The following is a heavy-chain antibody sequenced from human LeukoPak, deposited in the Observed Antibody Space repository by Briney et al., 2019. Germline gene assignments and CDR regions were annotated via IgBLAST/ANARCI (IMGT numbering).Heavy chain of an antibody. CDR2: INWDGGST. CDR3: ARDSFSGSSLDY. Sequence: PGGSLRLYCAASGFTFDEYGMSWVRQAPGKGLEWVSSINWDGGSTAYADSVQGRFTISRDNAKNSLHLQMKSLRAEDTALYYCARDSFSGSSLDYWGQGNLVTVSS. CDR1: GFTFDEYG. D-gene: IGHD1-26*01. V-gene: IGHV3-20*04. J-gene: IGHJ4*02.